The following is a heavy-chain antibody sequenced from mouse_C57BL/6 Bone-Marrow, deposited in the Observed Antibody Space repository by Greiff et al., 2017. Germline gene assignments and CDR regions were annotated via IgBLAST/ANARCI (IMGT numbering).Heavy chain of an antibody. J-gene: IGHJ2*01. CDR1: GYTFTSYG. V-gene: IGHV1-81*01. CDR3: ACSSPRQLWLRLSY. CDR2: IYPRSGNT. Sequence: QVQLQQSGAELARPGASVKLSCKASGYTFTSYGISWVKQRTGQGLEWIGEIYPRSGNTYYNEKFKGKATLTADKSSSTAYMELRSLTSEDSAVYFCACSSPRQLWLRLSYGGQGTTLTVSS. D-gene: IGHD3-2*01.